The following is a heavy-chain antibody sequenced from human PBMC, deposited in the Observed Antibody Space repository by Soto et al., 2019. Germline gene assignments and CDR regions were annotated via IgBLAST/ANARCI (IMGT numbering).Heavy chain of an antibody. V-gene: IGHV1-58*01. CDR1: GFTFTSSA. J-gene: IGHJ5*02. CDR3: AADGDYGRNWFDP. D-gene: IGHD4-17*01. CDR2: IVVGSGNT. Sequence: SVKVSCKASGFTFTSSAVQWVRQARGQRLEWIGWIVVGSGNTNYAQKFQERVTITRDMSTSTVYMELSSLRSEDTAVYYCAADGDYGRNWFDPWGQGTLVTVSS.